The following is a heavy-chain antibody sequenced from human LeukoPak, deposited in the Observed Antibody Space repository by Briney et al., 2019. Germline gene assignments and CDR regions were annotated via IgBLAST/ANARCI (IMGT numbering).Heavy chain of an antibody. D-gene: IGHD6-13*01. J-gene: IGHJ4*02. CDR2: IYESGGT. V-gene: IGHV4-34*01. CDR1: SESFSGYY. CDR3: ARISAAGCFDH. Sequence: SETLSLTCTVYSESFSGYYWSWIRQSPGMGLEWIGEIYESGGTTYNPSLKSRVTISIDTSKNQFSLNLTSVAAADTAVYYCARISAAGCFDHWGQGTLVTVSS.